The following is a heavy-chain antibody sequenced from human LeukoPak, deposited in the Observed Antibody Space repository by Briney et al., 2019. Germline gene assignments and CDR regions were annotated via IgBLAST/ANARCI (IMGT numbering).Heavy chain of an antibody. V-gene: IGHV3-30*02. Sequence: GGSLRLSCAASGFTFSSYGMHWVREAPGKGLEGVAFLRYDGSNKYYADSVKGRFTISRDNAKNSLYLQMNSLRAEDTAVYYCARATTMGYPRGYWGQGTLVTVSS. CDR3: ARATTMGYPRGY. CDR1: GFTFSSYG. D-gene: IGHD3-10*01. CDR2: LRYDGSNK. J-gene: IGHJ4*02.